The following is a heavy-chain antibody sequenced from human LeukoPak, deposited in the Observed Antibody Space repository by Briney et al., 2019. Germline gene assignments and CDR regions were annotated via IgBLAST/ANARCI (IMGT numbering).Heavy chain of an antibody. CDR1: GFTFSSYW. V-gene: IGHV3-74*01. CDR2: INSDGSST. CDR3: AKDSLPGHVPGSPNWFDP. J-gene: IGHJ5*02. Sequence: PGGSLRLSCAASGFTFSSYWIHWVRQAPGKGLVWVSRINSDGSSTTYADSVKGRFTISRDNAKNTLYLQMNSLRAEDTAVYYCAKDSLPGHVPGSPNWFDPWGQGTLVTVSS. D-gene: IGHD3-10*01.